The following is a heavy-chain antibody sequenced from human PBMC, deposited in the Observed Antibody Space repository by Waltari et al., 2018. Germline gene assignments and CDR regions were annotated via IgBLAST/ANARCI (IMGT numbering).Heavy chain of an antibody. CDR2: LIPMYGTT. Sequence: QVQLVQSGAEVKKPGSSVKVSCKASGGTLGRYVISWVRQAPGQGLEWMGGLIPMYGTTNYAQKFQGRVTITADEATSTFYMELSSLRVEDTATYYCARVRKQWELLVTSSGYSAMDVWGQGTTVTVSS. J-gene: IGHJ6*02. V-gene: IGHV1-69*01. D-gene: IGHD1-26*01. CDR1: GGTLGRYV. CDR3: ARVRKQWELLVTSSGYSAMDV.